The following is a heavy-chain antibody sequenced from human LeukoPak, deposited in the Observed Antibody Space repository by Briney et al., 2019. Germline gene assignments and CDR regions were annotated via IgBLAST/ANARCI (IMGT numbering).Heavy chain of an antibody. J-gene: IGHJ4*02. CDR2: VNLQGST. V-gene: IGHV4-4*02. CDR1: GAPISNTNW. CDR3: AREGGPYRPLDY. Sequence: SETLSLTCGVSGAPISNTNWWTWVRQPPGRGLEWIGEVNLQGSTNYNPSLKSRVAISVDKSENHISLKLTSVTAADTAVYYCAREGGPYRPLDYSGQGTLVTVAS.